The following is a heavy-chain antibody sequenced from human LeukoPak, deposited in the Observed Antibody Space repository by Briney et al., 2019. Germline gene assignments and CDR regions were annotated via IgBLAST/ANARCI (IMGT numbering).Heavy chain of an antibody. CDR2: INHSGTT. CDR1: GGSFSGYY. D-gene: IGHD6-13*01. CDR3: ARGVYIAAAQYGY. V-gene: IGHV4-34*01. J-gene: IGHJ4*02. Sequence: SETLSLTCAVYGGSFSGYYWSWIRQPPGKGLEWIGEINHSGTTNYNPSLKSRITISVDTSKNQFSLKLSSVTAADTAVYYCARGVYIAAAQYGYWGQGTLVTISS.